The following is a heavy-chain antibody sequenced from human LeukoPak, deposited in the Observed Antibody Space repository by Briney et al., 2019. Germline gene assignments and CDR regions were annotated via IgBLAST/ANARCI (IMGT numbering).Heavy chain of an antibody. D-gene: IGHD2-2*01. Sequence: PSEALSLTCTVSGGSISSSSYYWGWIRQPPGKGLEWIGSIYYSGSTYYNPSLKSRVTISVDTSKNQFSLKLSSVTAADTAVYYCARRNQLPSVIDYWGQGTLVTVSS. CDR1: GGSISSSSYY. V-gene: IGHV4-39*01. J-gene: IGHJ4*02. CDR2: IYYSGST. CDR3: ARRNQLPSVIDY.